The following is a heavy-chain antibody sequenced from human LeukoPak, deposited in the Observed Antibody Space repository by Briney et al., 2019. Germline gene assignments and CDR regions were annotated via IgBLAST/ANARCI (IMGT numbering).Heavy chain of an antibody. Sequence: ASVKVSCKAYGYTFSNHGISWVRQAPGQGLEWLGWISVYNGKTNYAQKLQDRVTMTTDTSTSIAYMELRSLRSDDTAVYYCARDYDYVGGSLAYWGRGPLVTVS. CDR2: ISVYNGKT. CDR1: GYTFSNHG. CDR3: ARDYDYVGGSLAY. D-gene: IGHD3-16*01. J-gene: IGHJ4*02. V-gene: IGHV1-18*01.